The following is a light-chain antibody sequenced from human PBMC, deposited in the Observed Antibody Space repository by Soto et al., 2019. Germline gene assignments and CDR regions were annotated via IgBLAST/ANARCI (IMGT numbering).Light chain of an antibody. V-gene: IGLV2-23*01. CDR1: SSDFGSYKF. Sequence: QSALAQPASVSGSPGQSVTISCTGTSSDFGSYKFVSWYQHHPGKVPKVIIYETSKRPSGVSDRFSGSKSGNTASLTISGLQAEDEADYHCFSFTSTNTHVFGSGTKVTVL. CDR2: ETS. J-gene: IGLJ1*01. CDR3: FSFTSTNTHV.